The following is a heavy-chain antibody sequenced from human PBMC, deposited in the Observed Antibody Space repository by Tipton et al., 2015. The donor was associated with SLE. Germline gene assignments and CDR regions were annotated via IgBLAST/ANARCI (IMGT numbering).Heavy chain of an antibody. CDR2: IYYSGGT. V-gene: IGHV4-39*07. Sequence: TLSLTCTVSNGSISSSPYYWGWIRQFPGKGLEWVGSIYYSGGTYYNPSLKSRVTISVDTSRNQCSLNLTSVTAADTAVYYCARGPYYYMDVWGKGTTVTVSS. CDR1: NGSISSSPYY. J-gene: IGHJ6*03. CDR3: ARGPYYYMDV.